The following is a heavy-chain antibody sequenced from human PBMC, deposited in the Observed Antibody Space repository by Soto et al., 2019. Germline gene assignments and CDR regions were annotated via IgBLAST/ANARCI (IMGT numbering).Heavy chain of an antibody. J-gene: IGHJ3*02. D-gene: IGHD7-27*01. V-gene: IGHV4-31*03. CDR3: AREGTRRNWEDAVDS. CDR2: IYYSGST. CDR1: GGSISSGGYY. Sequence: SETLSLTCTVSGGSISSGGYYWSWIRQHPGKGLEWIGYIYYSGSTYYNPSLKSRVTISVDTSKNQFSLKLSSVTAADTAVYYCAREGTRRNWEDAVDSWGQGTMVTV.